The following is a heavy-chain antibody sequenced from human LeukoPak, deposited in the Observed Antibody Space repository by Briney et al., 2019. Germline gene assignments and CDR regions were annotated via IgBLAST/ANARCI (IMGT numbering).Heavy chain of an antibody. J-gene: IGHJ6*02. CDR2: INHSGST. Sequence: KSSETLSLTCAVYGGSFSGYYWSWIRQPPGKGLEWIGEINHSGSTNYSPSLKSRVTISVDTSKNQFSLKLSSVTAADTAVYYCARRPFRKYGMDVWGQGTTVTVSS. V-gene: IGHV4-34*01. CDR3: ARRPFRKYGMDV. CDR1: GGSFSGYY.